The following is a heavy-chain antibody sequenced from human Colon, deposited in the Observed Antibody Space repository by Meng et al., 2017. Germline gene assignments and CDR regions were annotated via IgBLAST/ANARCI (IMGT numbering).Heavy chain of an antibody. CDR2: TYYRSEWQN. V-gene: IGHV6-1*01. D-gene: IGHD3-10*01. CDR1: GDSVSSNRAL. CDR3: TTWYGEY. J-gene: IGHJ4*02. Sequence: QVQCQQSGPELVKPSQTLSLPCAISGDSVSSNRALWHWVRQSPSRGLEWLGQTYYRSEWQNHYGVSVKSRITINADTSRNHFSLHLNSVTPEDTAVYYCTTWYGEYWGQGTLVTVSS.